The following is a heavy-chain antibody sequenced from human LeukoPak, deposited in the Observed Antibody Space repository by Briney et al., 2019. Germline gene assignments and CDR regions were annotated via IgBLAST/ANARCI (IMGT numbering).Heavy chain of an antibody. Sequence: SVKVSCKASGGTFSSYAICWVRQAPGQGLEWMGGIIPIFGTANYAQKFQGRVTITADESTSTAYMELSSLRSEDTAVYYCARNRITIFGVVIIPNNWFDPWGQGTLVTVSS. CDR2: IIPIFGTA. CDR1: GGTFSSYA. CDR3: ARNRITIFGVVIIPNNWFDP. J-gene: IGHJ5*02. V-gene: IGHV1-69*01. D-gene: IGHD3-3*01.